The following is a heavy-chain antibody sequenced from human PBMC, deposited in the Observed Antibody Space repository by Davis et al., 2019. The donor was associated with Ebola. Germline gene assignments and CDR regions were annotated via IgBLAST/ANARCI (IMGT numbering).Heavy chain of an antibody. D-gene: IGHD2-15*01. CDR2: ISVSSGYI. J-gene: IGHJ6*04. CDR3: ARDGDIVVVDGMDV. Sequence: GESLKISCAASGFIFSSYTMNWVRQAPGKGLEWVSSISVSSGYIYYEDSVKGRFTISRDNAKNSLYLQMNSLRAEDTAVYYCARDGDIVVVDGMDVWGKGTTVTVSS. CDR1: GFIFSSYT. V-gene: IGHV3-21*01.